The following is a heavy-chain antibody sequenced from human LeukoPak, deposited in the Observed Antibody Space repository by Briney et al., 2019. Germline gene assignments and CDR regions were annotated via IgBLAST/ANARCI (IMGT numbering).Heavy chain of an antibody. D-gene: IGHD5-18*01. J-gene: IGHJ5*02. V-gene: IGHV4-34*01. Sequence: SQSLSPTCAVYSGSSSAYYWTWIRQPPGKWLEWIGVINHSGSSNYNSSLSSRVTISVDTSYKQFSLRLSSVTAADTAVYYCAPRGDIEHSYVYGKWFDPWGQGTRVTVSS. CDR3: APRGDIEHSYVYGKWFDP. CDR2: INHSGSS. CDR1: SGSSSAYY.